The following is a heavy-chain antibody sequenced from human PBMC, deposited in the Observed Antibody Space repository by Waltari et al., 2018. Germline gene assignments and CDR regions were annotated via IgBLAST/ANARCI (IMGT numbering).Heavy chain of an antibody. CDR2: ISYNERNI. J-gene: IGHJ6*02. CDR3: ARDYCDRTYCHGMDV. CDR1: SFPFSSYA. D-gene: IGHD3-22*01. V-gene: IGHV3-30*04. Sequence: QVQLVASGGGVVQPGRSLRLSCSASSFPFSSYAIHWVRQAPGKGLEWVAVISYNERNIYYIDSVKGRFTISRDNSKKMLYLQMNSLRVEDTAVYYCARDYCDRTYCHGMDVWGQGTTVTVSS.